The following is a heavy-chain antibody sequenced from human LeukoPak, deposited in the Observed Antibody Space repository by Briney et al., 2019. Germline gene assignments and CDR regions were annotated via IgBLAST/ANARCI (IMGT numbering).Heavy chain of an antibody. D-gene: IGHD3-10*01. J-gene: IGHJ4*02. V-gene: IGHV1-69*06. CDR2: IIPIFGTA. CDR3: AREVPLWLGELSTGPLGY. Sequence: ASVKVSCKASGGTFSSYAICWVRQAPGQGLEWMGGIIPIFGTANYAQQFQGRVTITADKSTSTAYMELSSLRSEDTAVYYCAREVPLWLGELSTGPLGYWGQGTLVTVTS. CDR1: GGTFSSYA.